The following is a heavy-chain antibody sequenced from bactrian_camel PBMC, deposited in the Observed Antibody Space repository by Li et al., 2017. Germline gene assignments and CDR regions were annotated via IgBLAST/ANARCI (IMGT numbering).Heavy chain of an antibody. D-gene: IGHD1*01. CDR3: AADQPCSPARMMDDRGGVFGH. J-gene: IGHJ4*01. CDR2: IDTRGPGT. Sequence: VQLVESGGGSVQAGGSLTLSCAASVLPDSTQYMAWFRQAPGKDRTWVARIDTRGPGTVYADSVKGRFTISQDSAKSTLYLQMNSLEPEDTAVYYCAADQPCSPARMMDDRGGVFGHWGQGTQVTVS. CDR1: VLPDSTQY. V-gene: IGHV3S31*01.